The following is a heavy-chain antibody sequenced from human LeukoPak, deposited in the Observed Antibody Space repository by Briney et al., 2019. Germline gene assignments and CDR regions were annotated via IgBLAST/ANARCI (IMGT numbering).Heavy chain of an antibody. J-gene: IGHJ4*02. Sequence: SETLSLTCTVSGGSISSYYWSWIRQPPGKGLEWIGYIYYSGSTNYNPSLKSRVTISVDTSKNQFSLKLSSVTAADTAVYYCARRYSGSLDYWGQGTLVTVSS. V-gene: IGHV4-59*08. CDR2: IYYSGST. CDR3: ARRYSGSLDY. CDR1: GGSISSYY. D-gene: IGHD6-19*01.